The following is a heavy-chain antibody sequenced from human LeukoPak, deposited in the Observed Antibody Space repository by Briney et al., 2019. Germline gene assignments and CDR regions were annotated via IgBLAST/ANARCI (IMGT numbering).Heavy chain of an antibody. CDR2: IIPIFGTA. J-gene: IGHJ6*03. V-gene: IGHV1-69*13. Sequence: SVKVSCKASGGTFSSYAICWVRQAPGQGLEWMGGIIPIFGTANYAQKFQGRVTITADESTSTAYMELSSLRSEDTAVYYCARDLAGYSSSWPPGGYYYYYMDVWGKGTTATVSS. D-gene: IGHD6-13*01. CDR1: GGTFSSYA. CDR3: ARDLAGYSSSWPPGGYYYYYMDV.